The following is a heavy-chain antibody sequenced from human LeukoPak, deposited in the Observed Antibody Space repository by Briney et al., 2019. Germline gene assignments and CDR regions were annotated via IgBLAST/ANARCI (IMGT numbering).Heavy chain of an antibody. D-gene: IGHD5-18*01. V-gene: IGHV4-39*01. J-gene: IGHJ4*02. Sequence: SETLSLTCTVSGGSISSSSAYWGWIRQPPGKGLEWIGSIYYSKNTYYNPSLKSRVTVSADTSKNQFSLTLCSVSATDTAVYYCVSPRGFSYGYFDYWGQGTLVTVSS. CDR1: GGSISSSSAY. CDR2: IYYSKNT. CDR3: VSPRGFSYGYFDY.